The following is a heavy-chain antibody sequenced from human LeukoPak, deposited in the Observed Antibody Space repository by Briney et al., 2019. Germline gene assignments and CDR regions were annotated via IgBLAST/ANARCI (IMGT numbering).Heavy chain of an antibody. V-gene: IGHV4-34*01. Sequence: PSETLSLTCAVYGGSFSGYYWSWIRQPPGKGLEWIGEINHSGSTNYNPSLKSRVTISVDTSKNQFSLKLSSVTAADTAVYYCARALRFLEWYSTGWFDPWGQGTLVTVSS. J-gene: IGHJ5*02. CDR3: ARALRFLEWYSTGWFDP. CDR2: INHSGST. D-gene: IGHD3-3*01. CDR1: GGSFSGYY.